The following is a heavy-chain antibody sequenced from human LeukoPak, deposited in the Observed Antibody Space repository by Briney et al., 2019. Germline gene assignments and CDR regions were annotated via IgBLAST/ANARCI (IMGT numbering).Heavy chain of an antibody. J-gene: IGHJ4*02. Sequence: ASVKVSCKASGYTFTGYYMHWVRQAPGQGLEWMGWINPNSGGTNYAQKSQGRVTMTRDTSISTAYMELSRLRSDDTAVYYCARGILLWFGDPEAIFVTDYWGQGTLVTVSS. D-gene: IGHD3-10*01. CDR2: INPNSGGT. CDR1: GYTFTGYY. V-gene: IGHV1-2*02. CDR3: ARGILLWFGDPEAIFVTDY.